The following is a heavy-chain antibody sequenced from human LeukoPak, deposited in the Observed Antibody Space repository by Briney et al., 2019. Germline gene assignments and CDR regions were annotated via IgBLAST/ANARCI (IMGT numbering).Heavy chain of an antibody. D-gene: IGHD4-17*01. CDR1: GGTFSTYA. Sequence: SVKVSCKASGGTFSTYAFTWVRQAPGQGLEWMGGIIPTFGTANYAQRFQGRVTLTADESASTSYMELTSLRSEDSAVYYCTRDGPDYAFGFGPWGQGTLVTVSS. V-gene: IGHV1-69*01. CDR2: IIPTFGTA. J-gene: IGHJ5*02. CDR3: TRDGPDYAFGFGP.